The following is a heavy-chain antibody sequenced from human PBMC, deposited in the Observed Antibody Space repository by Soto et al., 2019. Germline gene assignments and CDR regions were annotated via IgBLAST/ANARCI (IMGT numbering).Heavy chain of an antibody. CDR1: GGAITTDNW. Sequence: PSETLSLTCVVSGGAITTDNWWTWVRQPPGQGLEWVGEIYPSGHTNYAPSLKSRATISMDMSKNHFSLHLTSVTSADTALYYCARGGTSCDRGICYPAGDSWGQGSLVTVSS. CDR2: IYPSGHT. D-gene: IGHD2-15*01. J-gene: IGHJ4*02. V-gene: IGHV4-4*02. CDR3: ARGGTSCDRGICYPAGDS.